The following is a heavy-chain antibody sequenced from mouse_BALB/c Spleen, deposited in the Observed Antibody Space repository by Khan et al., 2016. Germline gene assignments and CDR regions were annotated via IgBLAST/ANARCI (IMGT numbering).Heavy chain of an antibody. CDR1: VFNIKDYY. CDR3: KAIYYDNDGYFDY. Sequence: VQLKQSGVELVRSGASVKLSCTASVFNIKDYYMHWVKQRPEQGLEWIGWIDPENGDTEYAPKFQGKATMTADTSSNAAYLQFSSLTSEDSAVSYCKAIYYDNDGYFDYWGQGTTLTVSS. V-gene: IGHV14-4*02. J-gene: IGHJ2*01. CDR2: IDPENGDT. D-gene: IGHD2-4*01.